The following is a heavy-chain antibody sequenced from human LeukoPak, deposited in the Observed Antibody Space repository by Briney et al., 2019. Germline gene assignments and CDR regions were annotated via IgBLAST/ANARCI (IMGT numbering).Heavy chain of an antibody. V-gene: IGHV4-59*01. Sequence: PSETLSLTCTVSGGSISSYYWSWIRQPPGKGLEWIGYIYYTGSTSYNPSLTSRVTISVDTSKNQVSLKLSSVTAADTAVYYCARGVLTRIRGVDSYYYMDVWGKGTTVTISS. CDR3: ARGVLTRIRGVDSYYYMDV. CDR2: IYYTGST. CDR1: GGSISSYY. D-gene: IGHD3-10*01. J-gene: IGHJ6*03.